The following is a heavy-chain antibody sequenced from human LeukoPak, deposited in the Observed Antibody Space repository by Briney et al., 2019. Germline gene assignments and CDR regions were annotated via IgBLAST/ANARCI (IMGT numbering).Heavy chain of an antibody. CDR3: ASDIVATSGDF. V-gene: IGHV3-11*01. Sequence: GGSLRLSCAASGFTFSDYYMSWIRQAPGKGLEWVAYITSSGDDIYYADSVKGRFTISRDNAKNALFLRMNSLRVEDTATYYCASDIVATSGDFWGQGTL. CDR2: ITSSGDDI. J-gene: IGHJ4*02. CDR1: GFTFSDYY. D-gene: IGHD5-12*01.